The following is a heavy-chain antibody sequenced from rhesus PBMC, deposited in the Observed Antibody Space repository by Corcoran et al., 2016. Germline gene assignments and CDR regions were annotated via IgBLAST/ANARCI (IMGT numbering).Heavy chain of an antibody. V-gene: IGHV4-65*01. CDR2: ISAISGST. CDR1: GGSVSSSNW. J-gene: IGHJ4*01. CDR3: ARGWNGFDY. Sequence: QVQLQESGPGLVKPSETLSLTCAVSGGSVSSSNWWSWIRQPPGTGLAWIGYISAISGSTYYKPARKSRVTISTYTSKNQFSLKLSSVTAADTDVYYCARGWNGFDYWGQGVLVTVSS. D-gene: IGHD1-32*01.